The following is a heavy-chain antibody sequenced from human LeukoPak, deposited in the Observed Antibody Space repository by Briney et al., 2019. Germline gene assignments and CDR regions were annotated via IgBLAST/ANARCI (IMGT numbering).Heavy chain of an antibody. CDR3: ARQGGAGGVLTSDYYYMDV. D-gene: IGHD3-16*01. V-gene: IGHV1-18*01. J-gene: IGHJ6*03. CDR1: GYTFSRYA. Sequence: ASVKVSCKASGYTFSRYAITWVRQAPGQGLEWMGWISAYNGNTNYVQKLQGRVTVTTDTSTSTAYMELRSLRSDDTAVYYCARQGGAGGVLTSDYYYMDVWGKGTTVIVSS. CDR2: ISAYNGNT.